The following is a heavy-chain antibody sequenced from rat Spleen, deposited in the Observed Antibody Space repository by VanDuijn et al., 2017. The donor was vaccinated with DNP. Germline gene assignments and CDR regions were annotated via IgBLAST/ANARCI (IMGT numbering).Heavy chain of an antibody. J-gene: IGHJ2*01. V-gene: IGHV3-3*01. Sequence: EVQLQESGPGLVKPSQSLSLTCSVTGYSITSNYKWSWIRKFPGNKLEWMVYINNAGNTNYNPSLKSRFSITRDTSKNQFFLQVNSVGTEDTATYYCAIQLGVFDYWGQGVMVTVSS. D-gene: IGHD5-1*01. CDR3: AIQLGVFDY. CDR2: INNAGNT. CDR1: GYSITSNYK.